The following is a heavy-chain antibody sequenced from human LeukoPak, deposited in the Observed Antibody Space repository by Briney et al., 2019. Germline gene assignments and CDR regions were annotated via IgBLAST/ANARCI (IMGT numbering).Heavy chain of an antibody. V-gene: IGHV3-7*05. D-gene: IGHD6-13*01. CDR3: AHISSSWPDY. J-gene: IGHJ4*02. Sequence: GGSLRLSCAASGFAFSNYWMTWVRQPPGKGLEWVANIKQDGSEKNYVDSVKGRFTISRDNSKNTLYLQMNSLRAEDTAVYYCAHISSSWPDYWGQGTLVTVSS. CDR2: IKQDGSEK. CDR1: GFAFSNYW.